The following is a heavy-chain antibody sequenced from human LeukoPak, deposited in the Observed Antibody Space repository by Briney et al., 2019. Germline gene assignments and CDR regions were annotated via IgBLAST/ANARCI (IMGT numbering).Heavy chain of an antibody. V-gene: IGHV3-23*01. D-gene: IGHD3-10*01. CDR1: GFTFSSYA. CDR2: ISGSGGST. J-gene: IGHJ4*02. CDR3: AKDRGVGELLLIDY. Sequence: PGGSLRPSCAASGFTFSSYAMSWVRQAPGKGLEWVSAISGSGGSTCYADSVKGRFTISRDNSKNTLYLQMNSLRAEDTAVYYCAKDRGVGELLLIDYWGQGTLVTVSS.